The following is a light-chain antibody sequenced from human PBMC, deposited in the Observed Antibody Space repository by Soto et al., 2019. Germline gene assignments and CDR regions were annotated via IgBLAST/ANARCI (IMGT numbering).Light chain of an antibody. Sequence: ETVLTQSPGTLSLSPGERATLFCRASQSVSNNYLAWYQQKPGQAPRLLIYGASSRATGIPDRLSGSGSGTDFSLTISRLEPEDSAVYYCQQHGTSPPSWTFGQGTKVEIK. CDR1: QSVSNNY. CDR2: GAS. CDR3: QQHGTSPPSWT. V-gene: IGKV3-20*01. J-gene: IGKJ1*01.